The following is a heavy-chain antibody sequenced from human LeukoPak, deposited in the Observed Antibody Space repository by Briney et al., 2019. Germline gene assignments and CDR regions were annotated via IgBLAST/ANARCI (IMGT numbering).Heavy chain of an antibody. D-gene: IGHD6-13*01. J-gene: IGHJ5*02. CDR2: ISSSGSTI. CDR3: ARDGIAAAGTLQNWFDP. CDR1: GFTFSSYE. V-gene: IGHV3-48*03. Sequence: GGSLRLSCAASGFTFSSYEMNWVRQAPGKGLEWVSYISSSGSTIYYAGSVKGRFTISRDNAKNSLYLQMNSLRAEDTAVYYCARDGIAAAGTLQNWFDPWGQGTLVTVSS.